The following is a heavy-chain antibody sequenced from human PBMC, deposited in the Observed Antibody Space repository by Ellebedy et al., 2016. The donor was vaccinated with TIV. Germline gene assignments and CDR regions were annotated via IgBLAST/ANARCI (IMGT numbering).Heavy chain of an antibody. V-gene: IGHV4-39*01. CDR3: ARWFGELLYVRWFDP. J-gene: IGHJ5*02. CDR2: IYYTGST. CDR1: GGSISRSSYY. Sequence: SETLSLTCTVSGGSISRSSYYWGWIRQPPQKGLEWIGSIYYTGSTFYNPSLTSRVTISVDTSKSQLSLRLTSVTAADTAVYYCARWFGELLYVRWFDPWGQGTLVTVSS. D-gene: IGHD3-10*01.